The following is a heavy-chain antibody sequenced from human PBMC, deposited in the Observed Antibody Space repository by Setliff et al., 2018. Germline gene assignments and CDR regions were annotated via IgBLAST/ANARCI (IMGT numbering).Heavy chain of an antibody. J-gene: IGHJ6*02. CDR3: ARAYYGTVNGSGSYYPEIYYYYGMDV. D-gene: IGHD3-10*01. CDR2: VNDDGSSA. Sequence: GGSLRLSCAASGFTFSSYWMHWVRQDPGKGLVWVSRVNDDGSSAMYADSVKGRYTMSRDNAKNTLYLQMNSLRAEDTAVYYCARAYYGTVNGSGSYYPEIYYYYGMDVWGQGTTVTVS. CDR1: GFTFSSYW. V-gene: IGHV3-74*03.